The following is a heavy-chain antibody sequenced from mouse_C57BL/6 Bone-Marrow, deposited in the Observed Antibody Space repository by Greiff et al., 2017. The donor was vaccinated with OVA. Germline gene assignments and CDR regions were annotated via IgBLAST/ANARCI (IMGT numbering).Heavy chain of an antibody. Sequence: QVQLKESGAELAKPGASVKLSCKASGYTFTSYWMHWVKQRPGQGLEWIGYINPSSGYTKYNQKFKDKATLTADTSSLTAYMPLSSVKYEDSRVYYCARSGAHCYGSSYYVYWYFDVWGTGTTVTVSS. D-gene: IGHD1-1*01. CDR2: INPSSGYT. J-gene: IGHJ1*03. V-gene: IGHV1-7*01. CDR1: GYTFTSYW. CDR3: ARSGAHCYGSSYYVYWYFDV.